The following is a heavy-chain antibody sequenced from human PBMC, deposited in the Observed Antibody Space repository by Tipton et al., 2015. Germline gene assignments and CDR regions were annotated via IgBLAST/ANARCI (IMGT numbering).Heavy chain of an antibody. J-gene: IGHJ6*02. D-gene: IGHD5-24*01. V-gene: IGHV4-59*01. CDR3: ARDLEHGMDV. CDR1: GGSISSYY. Sequence: LRLSCTVSGGSISSYYWSWIRQPPGKGLEWIGSISHSGNTYYNPSLKSRVTMSRDTSKNQFSLTLNSVAAADTAVYYCARDLEHGMDVWGHGTTVTVSS. CDR2: ISHSGNT.